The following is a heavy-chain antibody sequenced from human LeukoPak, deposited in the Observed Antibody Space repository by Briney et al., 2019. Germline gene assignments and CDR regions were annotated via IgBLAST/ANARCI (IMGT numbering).Heavy chain of an antibody. CDR2: IDPDSGGT. D-gene: IGHD1-26*01. CDR1: GYTFIGYS. CDR3: ARDKSIGWERYPPDY. V-gene: IGHV1-2*02. Sequence: GASVTVSCKASGYTFIGYSIYWVRQAPGQGLEWMGRIDPDSGGTDYAQKFQDRVTVTSDTSINTVYMELSRLRSDDTAVYYCARDKSIGWERYPPDYWGQGTLVTVSS. J-gene: IGHJ4*02.